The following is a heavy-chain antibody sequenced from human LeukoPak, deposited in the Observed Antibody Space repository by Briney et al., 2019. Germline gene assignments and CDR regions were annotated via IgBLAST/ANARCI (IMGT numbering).Heavy chain of an antibody. Sequence: PGGSLRLSCVASGFTFSNYWMNWVRQAPGKGLEWVAVISYDGSNKYYADSVKGRFTISRDNSKNTLYLQMNSLRAEDTAVYYCATPEWESHPGDAFDIWGQGTMVTVSS. J-gene: IGHJ3*02. CDR2: ISYDGSNK. CDR3: ATPEWESHPGDAFDI. D-gene: IGHD1-26*01. CDR1: GFTFSNYW. V-gene: IGHV3-30*03.